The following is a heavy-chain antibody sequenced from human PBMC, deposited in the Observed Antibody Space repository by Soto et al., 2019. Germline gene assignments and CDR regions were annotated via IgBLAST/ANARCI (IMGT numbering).Heavy chain of an antibody. V-gene: IGHV1-2*04. CDR3: ARTYYGDYKENNCFVP. CDR1: GYTFTGYY. CDR2: INPNSGGT. D-gene: IGHD4-17*01. J-gene: IGHJ5*02. Sequence: ASVKVSCKASGYTFTGYYMHWVRQAPGQGLEWMGWINPNSGGTNYAQKFQGWVTMTRDTSISTAYMELSRLRSDDTAVYYCARTYYGDYKENNCFVPRCQGTLVTVSS.